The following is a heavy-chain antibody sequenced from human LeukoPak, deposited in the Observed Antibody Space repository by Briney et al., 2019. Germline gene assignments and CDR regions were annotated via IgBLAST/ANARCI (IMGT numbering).Heavy chain of an antibody. CDR2: INYSGDT. V-gene: IGHV4-30-4*01. Sequence: SETLSLTCTVSGDSISSGDCFWSWIRQPPGKALEWVGYINYSGDTYYNPSLKSRVAISVDTSKNQFSLKLSSVTAADTAVYYCARVLVLRFLEWLSKGFDSWGQGTLVTVSS. CDR3: ARVLVLRFLEWLSKGFDS. CDR1: GDSISSGDCF. D-gene: IGHD3-3*01. J-gene: IGHJ4*02.